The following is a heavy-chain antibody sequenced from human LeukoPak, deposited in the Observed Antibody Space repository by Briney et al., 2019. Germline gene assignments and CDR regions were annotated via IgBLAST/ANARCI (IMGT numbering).Heavy chain of an antibody. Sequence: SGGSLRLSCAVSGFTFDDYAMQWVRQARGKGLGWVSGIRWYSCSIGYADSVKGRFTISRDNAKNSLYLQMNSLRAEDTALYYCAKSRFGELLSHFDPWGQGTLVTVSS. CDR2: IRWYSCSI. CDR3: AKSRFGELLSHFDP. J-gene: IGHJ5*02. CDR1: GFTFDDYA. D-gene: IGHD3-10*01. V-gene: IGHV3-9*01.